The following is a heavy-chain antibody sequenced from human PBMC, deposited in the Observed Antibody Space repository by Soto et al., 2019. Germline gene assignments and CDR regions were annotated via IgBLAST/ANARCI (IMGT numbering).Heavy chain of an antibody. CDR1: GYTFNSYD. J-gene: IGHJ6*03. CDR3: ARVSHYVPVVPAAIGNYYYYMDV. V-gene: IGHV1-8*01. D-gene: IGHD2-2*01. CDR2: MNPNSGNT. Sequence: ASVKVSCKASGYTFNSYDINWVRQATGQGLEWMGWMNPNSGNTGYAQKFQGRVTMTRNTSISTAYMELSSLRSEDTAVYYCARVSHYVPVVPAAIGNYYYYMDVWGKGTTVTVSS.